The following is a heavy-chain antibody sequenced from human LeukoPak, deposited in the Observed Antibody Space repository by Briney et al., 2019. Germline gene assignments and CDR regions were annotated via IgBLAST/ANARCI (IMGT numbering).Heavy chain of an antibody. CDR1: GGSISSGDYY. D-gene: IGHD4-17*01. J-gene: IGHJ4*02. CDR3: AREGGTVTTSDY. Sequence: SETPSLTCTVSGGSISSGDYYWSWIRQPPGKGLEWLGYIYYSGSTYYNPSLKSRVTISVDTSKNQFSLKLSSVTAADTAVYYCAREGGTVTTSDYWGQGTLVTVSS. CDR2: IYYSGST. V-gene: IGHV4-30-4*01.